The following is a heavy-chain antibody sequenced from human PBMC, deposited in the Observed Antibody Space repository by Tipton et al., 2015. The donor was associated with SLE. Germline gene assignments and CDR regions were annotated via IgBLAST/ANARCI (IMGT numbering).Heavy chain of an antibody. V-gene: IGHV3-11*01. CDR2: ISSSGSTI. Sequence: SLRLSCAASGFTFSSYAMRWIRQAPGKGLEWVSYISSSGSTIYYADSVKGRFTISRDNAKNSLYLQMNSLRAEDTAVYYCASDPEWADYWGQGTLVTVSS. CDR1: GFTFSSYA. D-gene: IGHD2-8*01. J-gene: IGHJ4*02. CDR3: ASDPEWADY.